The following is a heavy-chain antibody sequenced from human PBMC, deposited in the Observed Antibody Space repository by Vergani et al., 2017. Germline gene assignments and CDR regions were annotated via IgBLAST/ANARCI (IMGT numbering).Heavy chain of an antibody. CDR3: GRTRSGSCTGGSCYSGWFDP. V-gene: IGHV7-4-1*02. CDR1: GYTFTNYA. Sequence: QVQLVQSGSEVKKPGASVKVSCRASGYTFTNYALNWVRQAPGQGLEWKGWINSNSGNPTYAQGFKGRFVFSLDSSVSTSYLQINSLQPEDTAVYYCGRTRSGSCTGGSCYSGWFDPWGQGTLVTVSS. CDR2: INSNSGNP. J-gene: IGHJ5*02. D-gene: IGHD2-15*01.